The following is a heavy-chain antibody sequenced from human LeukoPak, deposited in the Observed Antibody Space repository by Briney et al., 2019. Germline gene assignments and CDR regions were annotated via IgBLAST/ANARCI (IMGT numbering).Heavy chain of an antibody. CDR1: GGSISSYY. V-gene: IGHV4-59*01. Sequence: SETLSLTCTVSGGSISSYYWSWIRQPPGKGLEWIGYIYYSGSTNYNPSLKSRVTISVDTSKNQFSLKLSSVTAADTAVYYCARVGSSSSGYYYYYYYMDVWGKGTTVTVSS. CDR3: ARVGSSSSGYYYYYYYMDV. CDR2: IYYSGST. D-gene: IGHD6-6*01. J-gene: IGHJ6*03.